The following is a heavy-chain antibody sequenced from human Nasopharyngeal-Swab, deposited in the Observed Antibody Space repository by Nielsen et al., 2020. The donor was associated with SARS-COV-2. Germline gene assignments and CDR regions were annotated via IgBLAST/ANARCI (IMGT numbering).Heavy chain of an antibody. Sequence: ASVKVSCKASGYTFTSYGISWVRQAPGQGLEWMGWISAYNGNTNYARKLQGRVTMTTDTSTSTAYMELRSLRSDDTAVYYCARDPGGRFLEWLYVRYYYGMDVWGQGTTVTVSS. CDR2: ISAYNGNT. J-gene: IGHJ6*02. CDR1: GYTFTSYG. D-gene: IGHD3-3*01. CDR3: ARDPGGRFLEWLYVRYYYGMDV. V-gene: IGHV1-18*01.